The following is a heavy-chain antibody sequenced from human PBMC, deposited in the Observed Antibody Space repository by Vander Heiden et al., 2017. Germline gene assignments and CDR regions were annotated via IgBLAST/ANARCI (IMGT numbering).Heavy chain of an antibody. D-gene: IGHD3-22*01. V-gene: IGHV3-30*18. CDR3: AKDIDSRWNWFDP. CDR1: GFTFSNYG. CDR2: ISYDGKKK. J-gene: IGHJ5*02. Sequence: QVQLVESGGGVVQPGRALRLSCAASGFTFSNYGMHWVRQAPGKGLEWVAVISYDGKKKFYADSVKGRFTISRDYSKNTLYLQVNSLRVEDTAVYYCAKDIDSRWNWFDPWGQGTLVTVSS.